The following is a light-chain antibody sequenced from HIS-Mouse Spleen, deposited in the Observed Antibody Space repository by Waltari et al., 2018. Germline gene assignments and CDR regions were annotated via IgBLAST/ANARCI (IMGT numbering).Light chain of an antibody. Sequence: QSALTQPASVSGSPGQASTISCTGTSSDVGGYNLVSWYQQHPGKAPKLMIYEGSKRPSGVSNRFSGSKSGNTASLTISGLQAEDEADYYCCSYAGSSTWVFGGGTKLTVL. CDR3: CSYAGSSTWV. CDR2: EGS. CDR1: SSDVGGYNL. V-gene: IGLV2-23*01. J-gene: IGLJ3*02.